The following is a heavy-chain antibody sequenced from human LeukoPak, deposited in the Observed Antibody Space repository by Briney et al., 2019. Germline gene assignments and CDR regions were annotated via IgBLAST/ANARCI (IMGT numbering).Heavy chain of an antibody. CDR1: GDSISNSY. D-gene: IGHD3-16*01. J-gene: IGHJ4*02. V-gene: IGHV4-59*01. CDR3: ARVGRGDYVWGSYSFDY. Sequence: PSETLSLTCTVSGDSISNSYWSWIRQPPGKGLEWIGYISYTGSTNYNPSLKGRVTISVDTSKNQFSLKLSSVTAADTAVYYCARVGRGDYVWGSYSFDYWGQGTLVTVSS. CDR2: ISYTGST.